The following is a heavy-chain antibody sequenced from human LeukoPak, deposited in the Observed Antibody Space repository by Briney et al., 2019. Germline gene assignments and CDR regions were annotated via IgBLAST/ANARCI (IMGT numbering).Heavy chain of an antibody. CDR1: GFTFSSYG. Sequence: PGGSLRLSCAASGFTFSSYGMHWVRQAPGKGLEWVAVISYDGSNKYYADSVKGRFTISRDNSKNTLYLQMNSLRADDTALYYCAKGRSGSHHFDSWGQGTLVAVPS. CDR2: ISYDGSNK. CDR3: AKGRSGSHHFDS. J-gene: IGHJ4*02. V-gene: IGHV3-30*18. D-gene: IGHD3-10*01.